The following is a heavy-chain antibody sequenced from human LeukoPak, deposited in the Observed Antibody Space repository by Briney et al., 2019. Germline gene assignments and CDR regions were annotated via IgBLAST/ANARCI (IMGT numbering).Heavy chain of an antibody. CDR3: AKEELMTTATPWIDY. CDR2: ISNSGGAT. D-gene: IGHD4-17*01. V-gene: IGHV3-23*01. CDR1: RFTFRNYA. Sequence: GGSLRLSCAASRFTFRNYAISWVRQAPGKRLEWVSAISNSGGATYYADSVRGRFTISRYNSKNMLYLQMNSLRAEDTAAYYCAKEELMTTATPWIDYWGQGSLVTVSS. J-gene: IGHJ4*02.